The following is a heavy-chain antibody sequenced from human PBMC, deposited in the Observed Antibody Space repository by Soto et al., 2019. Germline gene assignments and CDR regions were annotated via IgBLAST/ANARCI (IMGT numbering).Heavy chain of an antibody. V-gene: IGHV4-61*08. Sequence: SETLSLTCTVSGGSVSSGDYYWSWIRQPPGKGLEWIGNIYYSGSNNYNPSLKSRATISVDTSKNQFSLKLTSVTAADTAVYYCARDKYCSGGSCRKNWFDPWGQGTLVTVSS. J-gene: IGHJ5*02. CDR2: IYYSGSN. CDR1: GGSVSSGDYY. CDR3: ARDKYCSGGSCRKNWFDP. D-gene: IGHD2-15*01.